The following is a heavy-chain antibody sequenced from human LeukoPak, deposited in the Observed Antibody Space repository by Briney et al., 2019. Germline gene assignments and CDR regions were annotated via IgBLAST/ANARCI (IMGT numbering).Heavy chain of an antibody. CDR3: ARDVVGSLDY. D-gene: IGHD2-15*01. Sequence: GSLRLSCAGSGFSFSNYWMAWVRQAPGKGPEWVANMKQDGSARHYADSVKGRFTISRDNAQNSVYLQMNGLRAEDTAVYYCARDVVGSLDYWGLGTLVTVSS. J-gene: IGHJ4*02. CDR1: GFSFSNYW. V-gene: IGHV3-7*01. CDR2: MKQDGSAR.